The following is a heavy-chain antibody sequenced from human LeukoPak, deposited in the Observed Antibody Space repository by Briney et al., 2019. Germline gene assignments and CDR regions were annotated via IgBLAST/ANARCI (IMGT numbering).Heavy chain of an antibody. V-gene: IGHV3-13*01. J-gene: IGHJ3*02. CDR1: GFTFSSYD. Sequence: GGSLRLSCAASGFTFSSYDMHWVRHATGKGLEWVSAIGTAGDTYYSGSVKGRFTISRENAKNSLYLQMNSLRAGDTALYYCARVIPIAATRSNAFDIWGQGAMVTVSS. CDR2: IGTAGDT. CDR3: ARVIPIAATRSNAFDI. D-gene: IGHD2-15*01.